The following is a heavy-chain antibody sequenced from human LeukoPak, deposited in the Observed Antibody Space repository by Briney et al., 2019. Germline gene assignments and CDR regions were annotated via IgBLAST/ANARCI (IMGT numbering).Heavy chain of an antibody. CDR1: GFTFSSYG. D-gene: IGHD3-10*01. J-gene: IGHJ4*02. CDR2: IRYDGSNK. CDR3: AKYGSGSYYPTTLFDY. V-gene: IGHV3-30*02. Sequence: GGSLRLSCAASGFTFSSYGMHWVRQAPGKGLEWVAFIRYDGSNKYYADSVKGRFTISRDNSKNTLYLQMNSLRAEDTAVYYCAKYGSGSYYPTTLFDYWGQGTLVTVSS.